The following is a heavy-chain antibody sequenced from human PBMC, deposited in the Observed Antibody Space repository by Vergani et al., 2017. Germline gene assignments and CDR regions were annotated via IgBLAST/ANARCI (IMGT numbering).Heavy chain of an antibody. Sequence: QVQLQESGPGLVKPSETLSLTCTVSGGSISSYYWSWIRQPPGKGLEWIGYIYYSGSTNYNPSLKSRVTISVDTSKHQFSLKLSSVTAADTAVYYCARTDGSGSEYPDCWGQGTLVTVSS. CDR1: GGSISSYY. D-gene: IGHD3-10*01. CDR2: IYYSGST. CDR3: ARTDGSGSEYPDC. V-gene: IGHV4-59*01. J-gene: IGHJ4*02.